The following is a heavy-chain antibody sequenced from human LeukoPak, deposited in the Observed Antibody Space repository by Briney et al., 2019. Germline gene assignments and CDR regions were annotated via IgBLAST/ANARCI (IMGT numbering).Heavy chain of an antibody. Sequence: GGSLRLSCAGSGFTFSNYAMSWVRQAPGKGLEWVSAISGSGGSTYYADSVKGRFTFSRDNSKYTLYLQMNSLRAEDTAVYYCAKGASSSWYDYWGQGTLATVSS. V-gene: IGHV3-23*01. CDR3: AKGASSSWYDY. CDR1: GFTFSNYA. D-gene: IGHD6-13*01. CDR2: ISGSGGST. J-gene: IGHJ4*02.